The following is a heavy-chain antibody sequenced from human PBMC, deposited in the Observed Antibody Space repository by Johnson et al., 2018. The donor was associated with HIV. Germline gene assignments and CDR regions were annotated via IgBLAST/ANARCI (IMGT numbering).Heavy chain of an antibody. CDR3: ARDGRDLVTRGSFDV. Sequence: VQLVESGGGLAQPGGSLRLSCAASGITVSSNYMSWVRQAPGKGLEWVSVIFTVGDVYYADSVKGRFTISRDNSNNFLYLHMNSLRPEDTAVYYCARDGRDLVTRGSFDVWGQGTVVTVSS. CDR2: IFTVGDV. D-gene: IGHD5-18*01. CDR1: GITVSSNY. V-gene: IGHV3-66*02. J-gene: IGHJ3*01.